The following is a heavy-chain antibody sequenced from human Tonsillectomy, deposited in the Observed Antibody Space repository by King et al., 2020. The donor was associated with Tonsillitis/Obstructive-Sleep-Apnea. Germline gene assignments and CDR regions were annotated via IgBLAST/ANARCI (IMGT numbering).Heavy chain of an antibody. CDR2: ITSSSSYS. CDR3: ARVSHCGSTSCYDFDY. Sequence: VQLVESGGGLVKPGGSLRLSFAASGFTFSDYYMSWIRQAPGKGLEWVSYITSSSSYSNYADSVKGRFTISRDNAKNSLFLQMNSLSAEETAVYYCARVSHCGSTSCYDFDYWGQGTLVTVSS. D-gene: IGHD2-2*01. CDR1: GFTFSDYY. V-gene: IGHV3-11*05. J-gene: IGHJ4*02.